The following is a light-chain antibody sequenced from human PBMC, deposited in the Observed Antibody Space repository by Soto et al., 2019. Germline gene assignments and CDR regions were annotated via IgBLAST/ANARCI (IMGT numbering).Light chain of an antibody. J-gene: IGKJ3*01. V-gene: IGKV1-9*01. CDR3: QQLNSFPIP. CDR2: GAS. CDR1: QGISSF. Sequence: IQLTQSPSSLSASVGDRVTITCRASQGISSFLAWYQQKPGKAPKLLIYGASTLQCGVPSRFSGSGSGTDFTLTIGSLQPEDFATYYCQQLNSFPIPFGPGTKVDIK.